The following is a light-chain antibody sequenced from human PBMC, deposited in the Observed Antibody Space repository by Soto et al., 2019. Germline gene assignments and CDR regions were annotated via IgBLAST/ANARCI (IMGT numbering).Light chain of an antibody. J-gene: IGKJ1*01. Sequence: IQMTQSPSSLSASVGDRVTITCRASRYIRSALSWYQQRPGKPPKVLIYGASNLQSGVPPRFSGSGSGTDFTLAISSLQPEDSATYYCLQDINYPWTFGQGTKVDIK. CDR1: RYIRSA. CDR3: LQDINYPWT. V-gene: IGKV1-6*01. CDR2: GAS.